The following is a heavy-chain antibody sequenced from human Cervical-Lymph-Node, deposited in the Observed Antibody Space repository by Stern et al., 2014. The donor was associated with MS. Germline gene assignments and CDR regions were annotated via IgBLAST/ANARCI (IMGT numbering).Heavy chain of an antibody. CDR1: GYTFTSYY. CDR2: IHPNDGSA. D-gene: IGHD5-18*01. V-gene: IGHV1-46*01. J-gene: IGHJ4*02. CDR3: AGGYTFDY. Sequence: VQLVESGAEVKKPGASVKGSCQASGYTFTSYYMHWVRQAPGQGLEWMGIIHPNDGSASYAQKFQDRVTMTRDTSTSTLYMELSSLSSEDTAVYYCAGGYTFDYWGQGTLVTVSS.